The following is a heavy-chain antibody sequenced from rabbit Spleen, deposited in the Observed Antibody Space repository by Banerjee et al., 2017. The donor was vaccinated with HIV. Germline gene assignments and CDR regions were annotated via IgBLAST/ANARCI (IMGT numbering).Heavy chain of an antibody. D-gene: IGHD1-1*01. CDR2: INAVTGKA. V-gene: IGHV1S40*01. J-gene: IGHJ6*01. CDR1: GFSFSSGYY. Sequence: QSLEESGGDLVKPGASLTLTCTASGFSFSSGYYMCWVRQAPGKGLEWIACINAVTGKAVYASWAKGRFTFSKTSSTTVTLQMISLTVADTATYFCARDTSSSFSSYGMDLWGPGTLVTVS. CDR3: ARDTSSSFSSYGMDL.